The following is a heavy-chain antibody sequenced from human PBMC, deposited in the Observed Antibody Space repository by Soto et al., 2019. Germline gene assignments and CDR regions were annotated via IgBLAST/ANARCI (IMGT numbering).Heavy chain of an antibody. CDR2: IYWDDDK. Sequence: QITLKESGPTLVNPTQTLTLTCTFSGFSLSTSGVGVGWIRQPPGKALEWLALIYWDDDKRYSPSLKSRLTITKDTSKNQVVLTMTNMDPVDTATYYCAHITYDFWGSVNWFDPWGQGTLVTVSS. CDR3: AHITYDFWGSVNWFDP. J-gene: IGHJ5*02. V-gene: IGHV2-5*02. D-gene: IGHD3-3*01. CDR1: GFSLSTSGVG.